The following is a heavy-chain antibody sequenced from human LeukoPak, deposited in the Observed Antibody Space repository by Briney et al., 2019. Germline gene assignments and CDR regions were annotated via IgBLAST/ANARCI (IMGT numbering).Heavy chain of an antibody. V-gene: IGHV4-39*01. CDR1: GGSISSSSSD. Sequence: SETLSLTCTVSGGSISSSSSDWGWIRQPPGKGLEWIGSIYYSGRTHYNPSLKSRVTISVDTPKNQFSLKLSSVTAADTAVYYCVRHTGGSGTYATWGQGTLVTVSS. CDR3: VRHTGGSGTYAT. D-gene: IGHD3-10*01. CDR2: IYYSGRT. J-gene: IGHJ5*02.